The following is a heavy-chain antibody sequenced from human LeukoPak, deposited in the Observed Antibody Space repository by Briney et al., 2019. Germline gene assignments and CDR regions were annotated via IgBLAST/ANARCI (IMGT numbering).Heavy chain of an antibody. Sequence: ASVKVSCKASGYTFTSYGISWVRQAPGQGLEWMGWISAYNGNTNYAQKLQGRVTMTTDTSTSTAYMELRSLRSDDTAVYYCARGTYYYDSSGYSDPFDNWGQGTLVTVSS. CDR1: GYTFTSYG. CDR2: ISAYNGNT. V-gene: IGHV1-18*01. J-gene: IGHJ4*02. CDR3: ARGTYYYDSSGYSDPFDN. D-gene: IGHD3-22*01.